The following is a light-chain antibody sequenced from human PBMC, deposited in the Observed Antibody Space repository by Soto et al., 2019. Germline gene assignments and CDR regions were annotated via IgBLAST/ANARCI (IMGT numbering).Light chain of an antibody. V-gene: IGKV1-8*01. CDR2: AAS. CDR1: QGISSY. CDR3: QQYKNSYT. J-gene: IGKJ2*01. Sequence: AIRMTQSPSSLSASTGDRVTITCRASQGISSYLAWYQQKPGKAPKLLIYAASTLQSGVPSRFSGSGSGTDFTLTISCLQSEDFATYYCQQYKNSYTFGQGTKVDIK.